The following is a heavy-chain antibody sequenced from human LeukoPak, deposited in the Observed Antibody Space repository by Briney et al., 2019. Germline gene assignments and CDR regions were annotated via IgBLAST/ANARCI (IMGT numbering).Heavy chain of an antibody. D-gene: IGHD2-15*01. CDR1: GGSITGYY. CDR3: ARGYCGGANCYTAPDY. Sequence: PSETLSLTCTVSGGSITGYYWNWIRQPAGKGLEWIGRMDPKGTTSYNPSLKSRVTMSVDTSKNQFSLKLKSVTAADTAMYYCARGYCGGANCYTAPDYWGQGTLVTVSS. V-gene: IGHV4-4*07. CDR2: MDPKGTT. J-gene: IGHJ4*02.